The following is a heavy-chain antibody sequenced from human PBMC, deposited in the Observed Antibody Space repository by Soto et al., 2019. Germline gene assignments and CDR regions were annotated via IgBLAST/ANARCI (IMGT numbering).Heavy chain of an antibody. J-gene: IGHJ4*02. CDR3: ALRSMAVVPEY. D-gene: IGHD3-22*01. CDR2: LYYGRSA. Sequence: SETLSLTCTVSGGSISSYYCMWIRQPPGKGLEYIGYLYYGRSANYNPSLKSRVTLSVDTSTNQYSQTLSSMTAADTAVYYCALRSMAVVPEYWGQGTLVTVSS. V-gene: IGHV4-59*01. CDR1: GGSISSYY.